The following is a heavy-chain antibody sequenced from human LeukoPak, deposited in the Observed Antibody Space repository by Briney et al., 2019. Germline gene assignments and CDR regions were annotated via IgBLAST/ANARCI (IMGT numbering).Heavy chain of an antibody. J-gene: IGHJ4*02. CDR3: AREGVAGTGLDY. CDR2: INPSGGT. CDR1: EYTFSIYN. Sequence: ASVKVSCKASEYTFSIYNMHWVRQAPEQGLEWMGIINPSGGTSYAQKLQGRITMTRDTSTSAVYMELSSLRSEDTAVYYCAREGVAGTGLDYWGQGTLVTVSS. D-gene: IGHD6-13*01. V-gene: IGHV1-46*01.